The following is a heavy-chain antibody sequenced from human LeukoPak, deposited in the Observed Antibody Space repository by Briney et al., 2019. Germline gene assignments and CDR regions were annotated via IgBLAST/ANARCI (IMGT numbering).Heavy chain of an antibody. Sequence: SETLSLTCTVSGGSISSYYWSWIRQPPGKGLEWIGYIYYSGSTNYNPSLKSRVTISVDTSKNQFSLKLSSVTAADTAVYYCARSRITMIVVVITDAFDIWGQGTMVTVSS. D-gene: IGHD3-22*01. J-gene: IGHJ3*02. V-gene: IGHV4-59*01. CDR2: IYYSGST. CDR1: GGSISSYY. CDR3: ARSRITMIVVVITDAFDI.